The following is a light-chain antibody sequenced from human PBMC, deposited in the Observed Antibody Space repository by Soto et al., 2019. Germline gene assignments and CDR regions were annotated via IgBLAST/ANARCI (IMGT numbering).Light chain of an antibody. CDR3: MQGTHWPWT. CDR2: QVS. CDR1: QSLIHSDGNTY. J-gene: IGKJ1*01. Sequence: DVVMTQSPLSLPVTLGQPASISCRSSQSLIHSDGNTYLNWFQQRPGQSPRRLIYQVSDRDSGVPDRFSGSGSVSDVTLKISRVEAEDVGVYYCMQGTHWPWTFGQGTEVEIK. V-gene: IGKV2-30*02.